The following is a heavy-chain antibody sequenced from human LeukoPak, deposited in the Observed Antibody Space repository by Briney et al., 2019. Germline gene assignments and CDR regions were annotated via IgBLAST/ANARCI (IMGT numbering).Heavy chain of an antibody. CDR1: GGSISSYY. J-gene: IGHJ4*02. V-gene: IGHV4-4*07. Sequence: ETLSLTFTVSGGSISSYYWSWIRQPAGKGREWIGRIHTSGSTNYNPSLKSRVTMSVDTSKNQFSLKVTSVTAADTAVYYCARGGRWLPYYFDYWGQGTLVTVSS. D-gene: IGHD5-24*01. CDR2: IHTSGST. CDR3: ARGGRWLPYYFDY.